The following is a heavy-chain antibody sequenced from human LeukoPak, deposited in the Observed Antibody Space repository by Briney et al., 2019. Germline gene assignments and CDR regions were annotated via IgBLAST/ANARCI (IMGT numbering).Heavy chain of an antibody. CDR3: ARSRAAWKHYNYYYMDV. J-gene: IGHJ6*03. Sequence: ASVKVSCKASGYTFTSYYMHWVRQAPGQGLEWMGLINPTGGSTGYAQKFQGRVTMTRDTSTSTVYMELSSLRSEDTAVYYCARSRAAWKHYNYYYMDVWGKGTTVTVSS. CDR1: GYTFTSYY. D-gene: IGHD1-1*01. V-gene: IGHV1-46*01. CDR2: INPTGGST.